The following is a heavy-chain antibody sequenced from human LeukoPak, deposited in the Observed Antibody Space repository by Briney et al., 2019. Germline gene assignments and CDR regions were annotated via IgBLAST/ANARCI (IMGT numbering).Heavy chain of an antibody. D-gene: IGHD4-17*01. Sequence: ASVKVSCKASGYTFTGYYMHWVRQAPGQGLEWMGIINPSGGSTSYAQKFQGRVTMTRDTSTSTVYMELSSLRSEDTAVYYCARAVADYGDYDYWGQGTLVTVSS. V-gene: IGHV1-46*01. CDR1: GYTFTGYY. CDR2: INPSGGST. J-gene: IGHJ4*02. CDR3: ARAVADYGDYDY.